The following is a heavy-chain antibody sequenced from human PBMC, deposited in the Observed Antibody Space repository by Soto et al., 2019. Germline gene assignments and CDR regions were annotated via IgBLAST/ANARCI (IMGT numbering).Heavy chain of an antibody. CDR2: ISSTSNTI. CDR1: GFTFSSYS. J-gene: IGHJ4*02. Sequence: GGSLRLSCAASGFTFSSYSMRWVRQAPGKGLEWVSYISSTSNTIYYTDSVKGRFTISRDNAKNSLYLHMNSLSAEDTAVYYCARDRGCSGGICYRDLGYWGQGTLVTVSS. CDR3: ARDRGCSGGICYRDLGY. D-gene: IGHD2-15*01. V-gene: IGHV3-48*01.